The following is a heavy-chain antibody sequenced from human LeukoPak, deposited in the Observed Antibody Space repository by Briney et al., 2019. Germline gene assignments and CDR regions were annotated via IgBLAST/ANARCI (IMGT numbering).Heavy chain of an antibody. CDR2: ISSGSVT. CDR1: GFTFSDHY. CDR3: ARWAGDGSGSLDY. D-gene: IGHD1-26*01. Sequence: GGSLRLSCAASGFTFSDHYMSWIRQAPGKGLEWVSFISSGSVTFYADSVKGRFTLSRDNGRNSLYLQMNSLRVEDTAVYYCARWAGDGSGSLDYWGQGSLVTVSS. V-gene: IGHV3-11*01. J-gene: IGHJ4*02.